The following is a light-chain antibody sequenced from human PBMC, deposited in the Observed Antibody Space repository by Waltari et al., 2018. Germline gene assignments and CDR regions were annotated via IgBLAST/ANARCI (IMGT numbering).Light chain of an antibody. V-gene: IGLV2-14*01. J-gene: IGLJ2*01. CDR2: EVT. CDR1: SSDIGVYNF. CDR3: SSYRYRRSLV. Sequence: QSALTQPPSVSGSPGQSITISCTGTSSDIGVYNFVSWYQHHPAKAPKLLIFEVTNRPSGVSNRFSGSKSGNTASLTISGLQTDDEADYYCSSYRYRRSLVFGGGTKVTVL.